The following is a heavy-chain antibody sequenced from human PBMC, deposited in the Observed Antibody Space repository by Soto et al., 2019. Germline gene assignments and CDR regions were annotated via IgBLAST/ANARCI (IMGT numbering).Heavy chain of an antibody. Sequence: SETLSLTCTVSGGSVSSGSHYWNWIRQPPGNGLEWIGYIYYRGSANYNPPLKSRVTISVDTSKDEFTLKLSSVTAADTAMYYCARATTVTPVYFDYWGQGILVTVSS. V-gene: IGHV4-61*01. CDR1: GGSVSSGSHY. CDR3: ARATTVTPVYFDY. J-gene: IGHJ4*02. CDR2: IYYRGSA. D-gene: IGHD4-17*01.